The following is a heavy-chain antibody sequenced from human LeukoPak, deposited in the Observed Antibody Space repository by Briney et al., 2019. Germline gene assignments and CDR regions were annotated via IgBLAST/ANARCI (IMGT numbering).Heavy chain of an antibody. V-gene: IGHV1-3*01. CDR1: GYTFTSYA. D-gene: IGHD6-19*01. J-gene: IGHJ6*03. CDR3: ARAPSGYYYYYYMDV. Sequence: ASVKVSCKASGYTFTSYAMHWVRQAPGQRLEWMGWINAGNGNTKYSQKFQGRVTITRDTSASTAYMELSSLRSEDTAVYYCARAPSGYYYYYYMDVWGKGTTVTVSS. CDR2: INAGNGNT.